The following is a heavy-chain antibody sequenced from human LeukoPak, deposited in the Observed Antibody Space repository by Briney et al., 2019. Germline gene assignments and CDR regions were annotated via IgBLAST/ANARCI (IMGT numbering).Heavy chain of an antibody. V-gene: IGHV3-21*01. CDR2: ISSSSYI. J-gene: IGHJ4*02. D-gene: IGHD2-2*01. Sequence: GGSLRLSCAASGFTFSSYSMNWVRQAPGKGLEWVSSISSSSYIYYADSVKGRFTISRDNAKNSLYLQMNSLRAEDTAVYYCARDQCSSTSCYAVFDYWGQGTLVTVSS. CDR3: ARDQCSSTSCYAVFDY. CDR1: GFTFSSYS.